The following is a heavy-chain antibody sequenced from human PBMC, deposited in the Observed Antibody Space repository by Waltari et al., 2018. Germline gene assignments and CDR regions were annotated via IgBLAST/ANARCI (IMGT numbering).Heavy chain of an antibody. D-gene: IGHD5-18*01. V-gene: IGHV3-9*01. CDR3: AKAIVVDTAMGWLFDY. CDR1: GFTFDDYA. CDR2: IRWNSGSI. J-gene: IGHJ4*02. Sequence: EVQLVESGGGLVQPGRSLRLSCAASGFTFDDYAMHWVRQAPGKGLEWGSGIRWNSGSIGYVDSVKGRFTISRDNAKNSLYLQMNSLRAEDTALYYCAKAIVVDTAMGWLFDYWGQGTLVTVSS.